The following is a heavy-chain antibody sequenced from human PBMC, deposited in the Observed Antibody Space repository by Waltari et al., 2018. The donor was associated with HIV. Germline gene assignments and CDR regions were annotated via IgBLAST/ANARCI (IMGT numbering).Heavy chain of an antibody. J-gene: IGHJ4*02. Sequence: GRGLEYVAGISSNGGTTSYANSVKGRFTISRDNSKNTLYLQMGSLRAEDTAVYYCARTNYYDYWGQGALVTVSS. D-gene: IGHD2-8*01. V-gene: IGHV3-64*01. CDR2: ISSNGGTT. CDR3: ARTNYYDY.